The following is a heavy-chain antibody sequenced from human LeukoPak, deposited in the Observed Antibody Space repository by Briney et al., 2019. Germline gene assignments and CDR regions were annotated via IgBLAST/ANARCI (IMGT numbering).Heavy chain of an antibody. CDR3: ASEGIVVVPAR. J-gene: IGHJ4*02. V-gene: IGHV3-21*01. CDR1: GFTFSSYS. Sequence: GGSLRLSCAASGFTFSSYSMNWDRQAPGKGLEWVSSISSSSSYIYYADSVKGRFTISRDNAKNSLYLQMNSLRAEDTAVYYCASEGIVVVPARWGQGTLVTVSS. D-gene: IGHD2-2*01. CDR2: ISSSSSYI.